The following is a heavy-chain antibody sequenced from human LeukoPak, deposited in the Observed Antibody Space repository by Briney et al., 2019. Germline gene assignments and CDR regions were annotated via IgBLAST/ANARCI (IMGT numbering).Heavy chain of an antibody. CDR1: GFTFSGYW. CDR2: IKQDGSEK. V-gene: IGHV3-7*03. CDR3: TKGSNTWPSLFDY. J-gene: IGHJ4*02. Sequence: PGGSLRLSCAASGFTFSGYWMSWVRQAPGKGLEWVANIKQDGSEKYYVDSVKGRFAISRDNNKNSLYPQMTSLRTEDTALYYCTKGSNTWPSLFDYWGQGTLVTVSS. D-gene: IGHD2-2*02.